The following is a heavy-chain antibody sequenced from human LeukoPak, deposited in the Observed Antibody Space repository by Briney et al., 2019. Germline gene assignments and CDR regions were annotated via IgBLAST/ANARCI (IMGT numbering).Heavy chain of an antibody. CDR3: ANPRYDSSGYYYVD. V-gene: IGHV1-46*01. CDR2: INPSGGST. CDR1: GYTFPSYY. D-gene: IGHD3-22*01. J-gene: IGHJ4*02. Sequence: ASVKVSCKESGYTFPSYYMHWVRQAPGQGLEWMGIINPSGGSTSYAQKFQGRVTITRDTSASTAYMELSSLRSEDTAVYYCANPRYDSSGYYYVDWGQGTLVTVSS.